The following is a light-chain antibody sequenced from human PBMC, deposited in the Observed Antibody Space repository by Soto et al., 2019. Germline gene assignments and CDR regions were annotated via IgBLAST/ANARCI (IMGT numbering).Light chain of an antibody. CDR3: HQTYIRPYT. V-gene: IGKV1-39*01. Sequence: DIQITQSPSSPSASVGDRFTITCRASESLRIYLNLYQQKPGKAPTLLNYAASSLRNEVPSRFCRSRSRTDFTSTNSSLQHEEFATYYCHQTYIRPYTFGQRTKRLIK. CDR2: AAS. J-gene: IGKJ2*01. CDR1: ESLRIY.